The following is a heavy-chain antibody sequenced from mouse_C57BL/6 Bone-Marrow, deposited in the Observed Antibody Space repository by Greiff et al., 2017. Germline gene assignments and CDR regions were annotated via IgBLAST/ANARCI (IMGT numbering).Heavy chain of an antibody. D-gene: IGHD2-3*01. Sequence: EVMLVESGAELVRPGASVKLSCTASGFNIKDDYMHWVKQRPEQGLEWIGWIDPENGDTEYASKFKGKATITADTSSNTAYLQLSSLTYEDTAVYYCTTGYDGDPFDYWGQGTTLTVSS. V-gene: IGHV14-4*01. CDR3: TTGYDGDPFDY. J-gene: IGHJ2*01. CDR2: IDPENGDT. CDR1: GFNIKDDY.